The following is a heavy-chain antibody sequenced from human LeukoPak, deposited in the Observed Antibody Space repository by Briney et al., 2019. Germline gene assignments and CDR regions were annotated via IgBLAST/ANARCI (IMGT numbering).Heavy chain of an antibody. CDR1: GFTFSSYG. J-gene: IGHJ4*02. Sequence: GGSLRLSCAASGFTFSSYGMHWVRQAPGKGLEWVAFIRYDGSNKYYADSVKGRFTISRDNSKNTLYLQMNSLRAEDTAVYYCAKVAYDSLGGDFDYWGQGTLVTVSS. V-gene: IGHV3-30*02. CDR2: IRYDGSNK. D-gene: IGHD3-3*01. CDR3: AKVAYDSLGGDFDY.